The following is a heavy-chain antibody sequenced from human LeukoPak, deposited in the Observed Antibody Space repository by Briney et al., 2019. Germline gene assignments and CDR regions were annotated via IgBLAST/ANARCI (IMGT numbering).Heavy chain of an antibody. Sequence: PSETLSLTCAVYGGSFSGYYWSWIRQPPGKGLGWIGEINHSGSTNYNPSLKSRVTVSVDTSKNQFSLNLSSVTAADTAVYYCARTNSGSYYAPIDYWGRGNLVTVSS. J-gene: IGHJ4*02. CDR2: INHSGST. CDR3: ARTNSGSYYAPIDY. D-gene: IGHD1-26*01. CDR1: GGSFSGYY. V-gene: IGHV4-34*01.